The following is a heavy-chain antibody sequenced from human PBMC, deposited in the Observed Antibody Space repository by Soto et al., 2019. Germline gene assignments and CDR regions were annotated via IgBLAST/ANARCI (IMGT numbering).Heavy chain of an antibody. CDR1: GFTFTNYW. J-gene: IGHJ6*02. V-gene: IGHV3-74*01. D-gene: IGHD4-4*01. Sequence: EVQVVESGGTLVQPEGSLRLSCAAAGFTFTNYWMHWVRQAPGKGLVWVSRINGDGSNAFYADSVKGRFTISRDNAKNTVYLQMNSLRAEDTAIYYCARGIQYRYGMDVWGQGTTVIVSS. CDR3: ARGIQYRYGMDV. CDR2: INGDGSNA.